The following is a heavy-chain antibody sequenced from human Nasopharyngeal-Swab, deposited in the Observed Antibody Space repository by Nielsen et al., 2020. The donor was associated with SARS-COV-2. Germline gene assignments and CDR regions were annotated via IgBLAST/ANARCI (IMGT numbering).Heavy chain of an antibody. CDR2: IWYDGSNK. CDR3: ARDLEVGLSSYSNQDY. CDR1: GFTFSSYG. Sequence: GSLKISCAASGFTFSSYGMHWVRQAPGKGLEWVAVIWYDGSNKYYADSVKGRFTISRDNSKNTLYLQMNSLRAEDTAVYYCARDLEVGLSSYSNQDYWGQGTLVTVSS. D-gene: IGHD4-11*01. J-gene: IGHJ4*02. V-gene: IGHV3-33*01.